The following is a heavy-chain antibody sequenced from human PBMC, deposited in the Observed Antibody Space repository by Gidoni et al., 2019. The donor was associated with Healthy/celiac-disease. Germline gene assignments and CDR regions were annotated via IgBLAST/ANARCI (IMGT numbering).Heavy chain of an antibody. CDR3: ARDQVYSGSYAGGFDY. J-gene: IGHJ4*02. CDR2: ISSSSSYI. D-gene: IGHD1-26*01. Sequence: EVQLVESGGGLVKPGGSLRLSCAASGFTFSSYSMNWVRQAPGKGLEWVSSISSSSSYIYYAESVKGRFTNSRDNAKNSLYLQMNSLRAEDTAVYYCARDQVYSGSYAGGFDYWGQGTLVTVSS. V-gene: IGHV3-21*01. CDR1: GFTFSSYS.